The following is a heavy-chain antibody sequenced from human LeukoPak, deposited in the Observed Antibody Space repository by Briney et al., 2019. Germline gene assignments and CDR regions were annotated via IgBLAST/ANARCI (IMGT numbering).Heavy chain of an antibody. D-gene: IGHD3-9*01. V-gene: IGHV4-34*01. J-gene: IGHJ5*02. CDR2: INHSGSN. CDR3: ARSLVNGNWFDP. CDR1: GGSFSGYY. Sequence: SETLSLTCAVYGGSFSGYYWSWIRQPPGKGLEWIGEINHSGSNNYNPSLKSRVTISVDTSKNQFSLKLSSVTAADTAVYYCARSLVNGNWFDPWGQGTLVTVSS.